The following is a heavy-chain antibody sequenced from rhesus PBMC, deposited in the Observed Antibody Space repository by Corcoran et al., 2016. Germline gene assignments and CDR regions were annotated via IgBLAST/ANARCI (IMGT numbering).Heavy chain of an antibody. CDR1: GGSITSSYW. D-gene: IGHD1-44*01. V-gene: IGHV4-93*02. Sequence: QVQLQESGPGVVKPSETLSLTCAVPGGSITSSYWWSWISLSPGEGLEWIGGIYGSGGSTEYNPSLKSRVTISIDTSKNQFSLKLSSVTAADTAVYYCARLGVVGTPLWDYWGQGVLVTVSS. J-gene: IGHJ4*01. CDR3: ARLGVVGTPLWDY. CDR2: IYGSGGST.